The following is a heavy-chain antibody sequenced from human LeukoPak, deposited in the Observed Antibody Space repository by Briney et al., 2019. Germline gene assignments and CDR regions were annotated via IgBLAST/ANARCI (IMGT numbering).Heavy chain of an antibody. CDR2: ISGSGGST. CDR1: GFTFSSYA. J-gene: IGHJ4*02. V-gene: IGHV3-23*01. D-gene: IGHD5-12*01. Sequence: GGSLRLSCVASGFTFSSYAMSWVRQAPGKGLEWVSAISGSGGSTYYADSVKGRFTISRDNSKNTLYLQMNSLRAEDTAVYYCATVATIHRYYFDYWGQGTLVTVSS. CDR3: ATVATIHRYYFDY.